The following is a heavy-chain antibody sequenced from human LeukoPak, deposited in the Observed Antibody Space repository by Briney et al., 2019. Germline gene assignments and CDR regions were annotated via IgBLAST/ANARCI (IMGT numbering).Heavy chain of an antibody. CDR2: IIPIFGTA. V-gene: IGHV1-69*01. CDR3: ARDDPPDYDFWNGYHGAFDI. D-gene: IGHD3-3*01. J-gene: IGHJ3*02. Sequence: SVKVSCKASGGTFSSYAISWVRQAPGQGLEWMGGIIPIFGTANYAQKFQGRVTITADESTSTAYMELSSLRSEDTAVYYCARDDPPDYDFWNGYHGAFDIWGQGTMVTVSS. CDR1: GGTFSSYA.